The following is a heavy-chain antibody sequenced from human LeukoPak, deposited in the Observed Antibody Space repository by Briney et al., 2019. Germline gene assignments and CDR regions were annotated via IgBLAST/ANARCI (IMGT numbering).Heavy chain of an antibody. J-gene: IGHJ4*02. CDR3: ARALNGYCSAGSCNGDY. V-gene: IGHV3-23*01. Sequence: GGSLRLSCAASGFTFSSYAMSWVRQAPGKGLEWVSAISGSGTNTYYADSVKGRFTISRDNSKNTLYLQMNSLRAEDTAVYYCARALNGYCSAGSCNGDYWGQGTLVTVSS. CDR1: GFTFSSYA. CDR2: ISGSGTNT. D-gene: IGHD2-15*01.